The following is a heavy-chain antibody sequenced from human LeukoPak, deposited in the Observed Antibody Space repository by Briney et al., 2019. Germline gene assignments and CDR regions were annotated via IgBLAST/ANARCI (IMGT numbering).Heavy chain of an antibody. D-gene: IGHD2-2*01. CDR2: IYYSGST. Sequence: PSETLSLTCAVYGGSFSGYYWSWIRQPPGKGLEWIGYIYYSGSTYYNPSLKSRVTISVDTSKNQFSLKLSSVTAADTAVYYCARSNVVVPAAIFDPWGQGTLVTVSS. CDR3: ARSNVVVPAAIFDP. V-gene: IGHV4-34*01. CDR1: GGSFSGYY. J-gene: IGHJ5*02.